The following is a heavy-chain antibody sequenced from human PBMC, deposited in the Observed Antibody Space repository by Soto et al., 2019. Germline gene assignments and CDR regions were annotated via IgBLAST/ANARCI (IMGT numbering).Heavy chain of an antibody. CDR3: AREALTMVRGVIDNWFDP. CDR1: GGSISSGGYY. CDR2: IYYSGST. D-gene: IGHD3-10*01. V-gene: IGHV4-31*03. J-gene: IGHJ5*02. Sequence: SETLSLTCTVSGGSISSGGYYWSWIRQHPGKGLEWIGYIYYSGSTYYNPSLKSRVTISVDTSKNQFSLKLSSVTAADTAVYYCAREALTMVRGVIDNWFDPWGQGTLVTVSS.